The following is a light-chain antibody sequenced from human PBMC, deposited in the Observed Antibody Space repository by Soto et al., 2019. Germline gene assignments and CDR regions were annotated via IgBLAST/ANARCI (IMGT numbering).Light chain of an antibody. CDR1: SSDIGAYNY. V-gene: IGLV2-14*01. CDR2: EVS. J-gene: IGLJ1*01. Sequence: QSALTQSASVSGSPGQSITISCTGTSSDIGAYNYVSWYQQHPGKAPKLMIYEVSNRPSGVSNRFSGSKSGNTASPTISGLQDEDEADYYCSSYTGSSTPYVFGTGTKVTVL. CDR3: SSYTGSSTPYV.